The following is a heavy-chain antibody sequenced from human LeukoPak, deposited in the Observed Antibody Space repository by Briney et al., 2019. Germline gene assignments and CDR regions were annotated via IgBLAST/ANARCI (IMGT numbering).Heavy chain of an antibody. CDR1: GFTFSSYS. D-gene: IGHD2-2*01. CDR3: ARDPSLIVVVPAAPDY. J-gene: IGHJ4*02. CDR2: ISSSSSTI. Sequence: PGGSLRLSCAASGFTFSSYSMNWVRQAPGKGLEWVSYISSSSSTIYYADSVKGRFTISRDNAKNSLYLQMNSLRAEDTAVYYCARDPSLIVVVPAAPDYWGQGTLVTVSS. V-gene: IGHV3-48*04.